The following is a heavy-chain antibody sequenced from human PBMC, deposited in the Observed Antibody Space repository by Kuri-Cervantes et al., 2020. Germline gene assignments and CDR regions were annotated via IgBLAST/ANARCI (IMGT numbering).Heavy chain of an antibody. V-gene: IGHV1-2*02. CDR1: GYTFTGYY. CDR3: ARDPSVTGTTVFFLDV. CDR2: INPNSGGT. D-gene: IGHD1-7*01. J-gene: IGHJ6*02. Sequence: ASVNVSRKASGYTFTGYYMHLVRQAPGQGLEWMGWINPNSGGTNDAQKFQGRVTMTRDTSISTAYMELSRLRSDDTAVYYCARDPSVTGTTVFFLDVWGQGTTVTVSS.